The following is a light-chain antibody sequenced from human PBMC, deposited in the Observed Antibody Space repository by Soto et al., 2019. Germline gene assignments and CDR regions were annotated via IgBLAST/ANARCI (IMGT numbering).Light chain of an antibody. Sequence: YELSQPPSVSVAPGQTARIPCGGNNIESKSVHWYQQKPGQPPVLVVYDDGDRPSGIPERFSGSNSGNTATLTISRVEAGDEADYYCHVWDSSSDQYVFGTGTKVTVL. CDR2: DDG. CDR1: NIESKS. V-gene: IGLV3-21*02. CDR3: HVWDSSSDQYV. J-gene: IGLJ1*01.